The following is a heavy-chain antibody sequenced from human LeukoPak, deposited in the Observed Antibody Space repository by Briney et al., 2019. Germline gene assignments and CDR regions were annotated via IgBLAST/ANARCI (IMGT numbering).Heavy chain of an antibody. D-gene: IGHD6-19*01. J-gene: IGHJ4*02. CDR1: GFTFDDYA. Sequence: GRSLRLSCTASGFTFDDYAMHWVRQAPGKGLEWVSSISWNGGSIGYADSVKGRFTISRDDAKNSLYLQMNSLRPEDTALYYCAKDIAPPSSGTFDYWGQGTPVTVSS. CDR3: AKDIAPPSSGTFDY. V-gene: IGHV3-9*01. CDR2: ISWNGGSI.